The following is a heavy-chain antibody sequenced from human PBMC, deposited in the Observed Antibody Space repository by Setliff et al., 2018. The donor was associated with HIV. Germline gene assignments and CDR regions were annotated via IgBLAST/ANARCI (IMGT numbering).Heavy chain of an antibody. CDR3: ARDSGTRIGATGPGY. CDR2: INQDGSHK. V-gene: IGHV3-7*01. CDR1: GFSFINYW. Sequence: GGSLRLSCAASGFSFINYWIVWVRQAPGKGLEWVANINQDGSHKYYVDSVKGRFTISRDNAKNSLYLQMDSLSVEDTAVYYCARDSGTRIGATGPGYWGQGTLVTVSS. D-gene: IGHD1-26*01. J-gene: IGHJ4*02.